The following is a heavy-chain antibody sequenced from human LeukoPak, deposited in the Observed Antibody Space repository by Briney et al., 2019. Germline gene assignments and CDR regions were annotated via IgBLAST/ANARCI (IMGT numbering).Heavy chain of an antibody. CDR3: ARDLLRAYGDYGAFDI. Sequence: GGSLRLSCAASGFTFSSYSMNWVRQAPGKGLEWVSSISSSSSYIYYADSVKGRFTISRDNAKNSLYLQMNSLRAEDTAVYYCARDLLRAYGDYGAFDIWGQGTMVTVSS. CDR1: GFTFSSYS. J-gene: IGHJ3*02. D-gene: IGHD4-17*01. CDR2: ISSSSSYI. V-gene: IGHV3-21*01.